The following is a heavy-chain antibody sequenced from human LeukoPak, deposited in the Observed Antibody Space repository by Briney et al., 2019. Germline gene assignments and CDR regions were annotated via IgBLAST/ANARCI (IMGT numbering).Heavy chain of an antibody. V-gene: IGHV3-23*01. CDR3: AKRVAGNDY. CDR2: ISGSGGST. Sequence: GGSLRLSCAASGFIVSSNYMSWVRQAPGKGLEWVSAISGSGGSTYYADSVKGRFTISRDNSKNTLYLQMNSLRAEDTAVYYCAKRVAGNDYWGQGTLVTVSS. J-gene: IGHJ4*02. D-gene: IGHD6-19*01. CDR1: GFIVSSNY.